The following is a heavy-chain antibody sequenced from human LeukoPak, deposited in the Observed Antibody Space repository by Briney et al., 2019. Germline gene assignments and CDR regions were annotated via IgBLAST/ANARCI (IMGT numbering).Heavy chain of an antibody. J-gene: IGHJ4*02. CDR2: MYSSGST. Sequence: SETLSLTCTVSGGSISSYYWSWIRQPAGKGLEYIGRMYSSGSTNYNPSLKSRVTMSVDTSKNQFSLKLSSVTAADTAVYYCARGDCSNGACPNYFDYWGQGTLVTVS. V-gene: IGHV4-4*07. CDR3: ARGDCSNGACPNYFDY. D-gene: IGHD2-8*01. CDR1: GGSISSYY.